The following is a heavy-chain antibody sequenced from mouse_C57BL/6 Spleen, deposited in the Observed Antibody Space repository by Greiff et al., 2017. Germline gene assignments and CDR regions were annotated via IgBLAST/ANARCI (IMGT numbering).Heavy chain of an antibody. V-gene: IGHV1-42*01. Sequence: VQLQQSGPELVKPGASVKISCKASGYSFTGYYMNWVKQSPEKSLEWIGEINPSTGGTTYNQKFKAKATLTVDKSSSTAYMQLKSLTSEDSAVYYCASYYGYDEYAMDYCGQGTSVTVSS. CDR2: INPSTGGT. CDR3: ASYYGYDEYAMDY. D-gene: IGHD2-2*01. CDR1: GYSFTGYY. J-gene: IGHJ4*01.